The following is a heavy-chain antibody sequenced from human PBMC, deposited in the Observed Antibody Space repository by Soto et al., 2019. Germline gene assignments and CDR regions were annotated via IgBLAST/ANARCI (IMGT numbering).Heavy chain of an antibody. CDR3: ARPLEMATMGAFDI. Sequence: RGESLKISCKGSGYSFTSYWIGWVRQMPGKGLEWMGIIYPGDSDTRYSPSFQGQVTIPADKSISTAYLQWSSLKASDTAMYYCARPLEMATMGAFDIWGQGTMVTVSS. CDR1: GYSFTSYW. J-gene: IGHJ3*02. D-gene: IGHD5-12*01. CDR2: IYPGDSDT. V-gene: IGHV5-51*01.